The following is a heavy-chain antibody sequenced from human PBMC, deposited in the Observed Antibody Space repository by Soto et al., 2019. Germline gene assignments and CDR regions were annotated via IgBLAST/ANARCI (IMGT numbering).Heavy chain of an antibody. J-gene: IGHJ5*02. CDR1: GGSISSGDYY. CDR3: ARAGLLWFGELFVVRWFDP. V-gene: IGHV4-30-4*01. CDR2: IYYSGST. D-gene: IGHD3-10*01. Sequence: SETLSLTCTVSGGSISSGDYYWSWIRQPPGKGLEWIGYIYYSGSTYYNPSLKSRVTISVDTSKNQFSLKLSSVTAADTAVYYCARAGLLWFGELFVVRWFDPWGQGTLVTVSS.